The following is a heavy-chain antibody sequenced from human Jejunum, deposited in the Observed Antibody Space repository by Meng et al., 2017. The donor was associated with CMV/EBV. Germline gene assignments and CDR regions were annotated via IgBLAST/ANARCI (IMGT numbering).Heavy chain of an antibody. CDR1: GSAVWQNF. CDR2: INSRGSAM. Sequence: ASSGSAVWQNFECWILQSPGKELEWISYINSRGSAMYYADSVKGRFTISRDKAKNSLYLQMNSLRAEDTAVYYCARVDGQGAFDIWGQGTMVTVSS. D-gene: IGHD5-24*01. V-gene: IGHV3-11*01. J-gene: IGHJ3*02. CDR3: ARVDGQGAFDI.